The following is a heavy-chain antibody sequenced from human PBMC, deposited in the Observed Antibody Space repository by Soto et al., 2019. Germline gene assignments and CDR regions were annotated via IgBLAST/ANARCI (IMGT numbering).Heavy chain of an antibody. D-gene: IGHD3-10*01. V-gene: IGHV3-23*01. J-gene: IGHJ4*02. CDR2: ISASGSST. CDR3: VKGMAYFYDSGSYPFDY. Sequence: GGSLRLSCAASKFTFSNYAMSWVRQVPGKGLERVSAISASGSSTYYADSVKGRFTISRDNSKNTLYLQMNSLRAEDAAVYYCVKGMAYFYDSGSYPFDYWGQGTLVTVSS. CDR1: KFTFSNYA.